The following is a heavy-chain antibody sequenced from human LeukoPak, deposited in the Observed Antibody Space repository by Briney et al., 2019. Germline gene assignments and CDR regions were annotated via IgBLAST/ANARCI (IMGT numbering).Heavy chain of an antibody. CDR1: GFTFSSDA. CDR3: AKDPSNNWGHLNAFDI. J-gene: IGHJ3*02. V-gene: IGHV3-23*01. Sequence: GGSLRLSCAASGFTFSSDAMSWVRQAPGKGLEWVSAISGSGGSTYYADSVKGRFTISRDNSKNTLYLQMNSLRAEDTAVYYCAKDPSNNWGHLNAFDIWGQGTMVTVSS. D-gene: IGHD7-27*01. CDR2: ISGSGGST.